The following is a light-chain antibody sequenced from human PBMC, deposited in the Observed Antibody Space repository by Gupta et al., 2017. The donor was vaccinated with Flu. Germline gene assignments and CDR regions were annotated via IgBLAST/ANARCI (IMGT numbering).Light chain of an antibody. V-gene: IGKV3-11*01. J-gene: IGKJ4*01. CDR3: QQRGNWPPIT. Sequence: EIVLTQSPATLSLSPGERATLSCRASQSVSTSLAWYQQKPGQAPRLLIYDASHRDTGIPDRFSGSGYGKDFTLTISSREPEDFAVYYCQQRGNWPPITFGGGTKVEI. CDR2: DAS. CDR1: QSVSTS.